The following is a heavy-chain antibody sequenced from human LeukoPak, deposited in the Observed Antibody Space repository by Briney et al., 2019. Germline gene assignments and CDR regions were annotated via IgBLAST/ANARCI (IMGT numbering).Heavy chain of an antibody. Sequence: GGSLRLSCAASGFTFSSYWMHWVRQAPGKGLVWVSRINSDGSSTTYADSVKGRFTISRDNAKNTLYLQMNSLRAEDTAVYYCARSPVFGELYGYYYYYMDVWGKGTTVTVSS. CDR1: GFTFSSYW. D-gene: IGHD3-10*01. CDR3: ARSPVFGELYGYYYYYMDV. CDR2: INSDGSST. V-gene: IGHV3-74*01. J-gene: IGHJ6*03.